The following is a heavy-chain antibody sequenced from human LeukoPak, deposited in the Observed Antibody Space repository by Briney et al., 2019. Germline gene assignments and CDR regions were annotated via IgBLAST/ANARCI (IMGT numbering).Heavy chain of an antibody. D-gene: IGHD3-22*01. CDR1: GFTVSSNY. V-gene: IGHV3-53*01. Sequence: GGSLRLSCAPSGFTVSSNYMSWFRQAPGKGLEWVSVIYSGGSTYYADSVKGRFTISRDDSKNTLYLQMNSLRAEDTAVYYCARTSGYYSYYFDYWGQGTLVTVSS. J-gene: IGHJ4*02. CDR3: ARTSGYYSYYFDY. CDR2: IYSGGST.